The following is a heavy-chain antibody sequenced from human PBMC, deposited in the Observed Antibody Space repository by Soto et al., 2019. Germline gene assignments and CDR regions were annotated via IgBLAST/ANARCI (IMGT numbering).Heavy chain of an antibody. CDR2: TNHSGST. D-gene: IGHD3-10*01. Sequence: PEETLSLTCAVYGGSFSGYYWSWIRQPPGKGLEWIGETNHSGSTNYNPSLKSRVTISVDTSKNQFSLKLSSVTAADTAVYYCARDPLLPGTGIDYWGQGTLVTVSS. CDR1: GGSFSGYY. J-gene: IGHJ4*02. CDR3: ARDPLLPGTGIDY. V-gene: IGHV4-34*01.